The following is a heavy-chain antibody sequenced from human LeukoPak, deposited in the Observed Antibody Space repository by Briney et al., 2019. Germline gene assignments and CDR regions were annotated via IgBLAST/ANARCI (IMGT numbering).Heavy chain of an antibody. Sequence: SVQVSCKTSGGTFSTSAITWVRQAPGQGLEWMGRIIPVLNITTYAQRFQGRVTITADTSTSTVYMELSSLRSEETAVSYCARDQGLTAPPPYGLDVWGQGTTVIVSS. CDR1: GGTFSTSA. V-gene: IGHV1-69*04. J-gene: IGHJ6*02. CDR3: ARDQGLTAPPPYGLDV. CDR2: IIPVLNIT. D-gene: IGHD5-18*01.